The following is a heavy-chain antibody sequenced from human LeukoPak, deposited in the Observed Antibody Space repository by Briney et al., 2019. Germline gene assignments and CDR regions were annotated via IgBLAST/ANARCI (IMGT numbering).Heavy chain of an antibody. CDR1: GGSISSSSYY. Sequence: SETLSLTCTVSGGSISSSSYYWGWIRQPPGKGLEWIGSIYHSGSTYYNPSLKSRVTISVDTSKNQFSLKLSSVTAADTAVYYCARLHYSPPYYGDYSSLHFDYWGQGTLVTVSS. D-gene: IGHD4-17*01. CDR2: IYHSGST. J-gene: IGHJ4*02. V-gene: IGHV4-39*01. CDR3: ARLHYSPPYYGDYSSLHFDY.